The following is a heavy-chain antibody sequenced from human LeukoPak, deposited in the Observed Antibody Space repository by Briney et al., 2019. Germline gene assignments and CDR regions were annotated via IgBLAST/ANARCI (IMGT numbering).Heavy chain of an antibody. CDR2: IYYSGST. CDR1: GGSISSGDYY. J-gene: IGHJ4*02. V-gene: IGHV4-30-4*08. D-gene: IGHD6-13*01. CDR3: ARRDHSSSFGY. Sequence: ASQTLSLTCTVSGGSISSGDYYWSWIRQPPGKGLEWIGYIYYSGSTYYNPSLKSRVTISVDTSKNQFSLKLNSVTAADTAVYYCARRDHSSSFGYWGQGTLVTVSS.